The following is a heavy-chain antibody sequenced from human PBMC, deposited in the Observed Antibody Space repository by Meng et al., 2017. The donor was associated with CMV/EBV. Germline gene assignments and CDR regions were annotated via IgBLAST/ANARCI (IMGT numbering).Heavy chain of an antibody. Sequence: GESLKISCAASGFTFSSYWMSWVRQAPGKGLEWVANIKQDGSEKYYVDSVKSRFTISRNNAKNSLYLQMNSLRAEDTAVYYCARDHATWFDPWGQGTLVTVSS. J-gene: IGHJ5*02. CDR2: IKQDGSEK. D-gene: IGHD2-15*01. CDR1: GFTFSSYW. CDR3: ARDHATWFDP. V-gene: IGHV3-7*01.